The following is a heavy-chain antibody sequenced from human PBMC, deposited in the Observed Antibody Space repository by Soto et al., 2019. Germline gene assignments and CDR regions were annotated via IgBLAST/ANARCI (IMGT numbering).Heavy chain of an antibody. Sequence: LRLSCAASGFTFSSYWMSWVRQAPGKGLEWVANIKQDGSEKYYVDSVKGRFTISRDNAKNSLYLQMNSLRAEDTAVYYCARGSARITIFGVVAPGWFDPWGQGTLVTVSS. J-gene: IGHJ5*02. CDR2: IKQDGSEK. CDR3: ARGSARITIFGVVAPGWFDP. D-gene: IGHD3-3*01. CDR1: GFTFSSYW. V-gene: IGHV3-7*03.